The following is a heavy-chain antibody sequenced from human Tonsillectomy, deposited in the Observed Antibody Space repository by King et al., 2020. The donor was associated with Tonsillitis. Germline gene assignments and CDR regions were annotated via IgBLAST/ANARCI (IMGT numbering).Heavy chain of an antibody. D-gene: IGHD3-3*01. J-gene: IGHJ6*03. CDR2: IYYSGST. V-gene: IGHV4-59*08. CDR1: GGSISSYY. CDR3: ARRDYDCWSGPTEDYYYYYMDV. Sequence: VQLQESGPGLVKPSETLSLTCTVSGGSISSYYWSWIRQPPGKGLEWIGYIYYSGSTNYNPSLKSRVTISVDTSKNQFSLKLSSVTAADTAVYYCARRDYDCWSGPTEDYYYYYMDVWGKGTTVTVSS.